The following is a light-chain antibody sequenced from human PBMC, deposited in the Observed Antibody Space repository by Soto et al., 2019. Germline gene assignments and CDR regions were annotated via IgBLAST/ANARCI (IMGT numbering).Light chain of an antibody. CDR1: SSDVGSYNL. CDR2: EGS. CDR3: CSYADPSTLI. J-gene: IGLJ2*01. Sequence: QSALTQPASVSGSPGQSITISCTGTSSDVGSYNLVSWYQQYPGKAPKLVIYEGSKRPSGVSNRFSGSKSGNTASLTISGLQAEDEADYYCCSYADPSTLIFGGGTKLTVL. V-gene: IGLV2-23*01.